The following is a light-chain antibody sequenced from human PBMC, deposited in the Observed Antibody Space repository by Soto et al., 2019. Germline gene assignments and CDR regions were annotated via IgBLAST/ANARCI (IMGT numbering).Light chain of an antibody. CDR3: QKYNSAPPFT. V-gene: IGKV1-27*01. CDR2: AAS. Sequence: DIQMTQSPSSLSASVGDRVTITCRASQGISNYLAWYQQKPGKVPKLLIYAASTLQSVVPSRFSGSGSGTDFTLTISSLQPEYVATYYCQKYNSAPPFTFGPGTKVDIK. CDR1: QGISNY. J-gene: IGKJ3*01.